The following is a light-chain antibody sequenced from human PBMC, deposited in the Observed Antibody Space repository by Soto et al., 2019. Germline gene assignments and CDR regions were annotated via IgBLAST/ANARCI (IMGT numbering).Light chain of an antibody. CDR3: SSYTSSNTYV. Sequence: QSVLTQPASVSGSPGQSITISCTGTSSDVGGYNYVSWYQQHPGKAPKLIIYEVSNRPSGVSNRFSGSKSDNTASLTISGLQAEDDADYYCSSYTSSNTYVFGTGTKVTV. V-gene: IGLV2-14*01. CDR1: SSDVGGYNY. CDR2: EVS. J-gene: IGLJ1*01.